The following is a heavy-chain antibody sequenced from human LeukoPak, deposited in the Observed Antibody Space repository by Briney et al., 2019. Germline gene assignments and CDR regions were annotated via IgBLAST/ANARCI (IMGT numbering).Heavy chain of an antibody. CDR2: IYPYDSDN. V-gene: IGHV5-51*01. CDR1: GYSFTSYW. J-gene: IGHJ4*02. D-gene: IGHD3-22*01. Sequence: GESLKISCKASGYSFTSYWIRCVRQMPGKGLQWMGIIYPYDSDNRYSPSFKGQVTISVDKSISTAYLQWSSLRASDTAMYYCARRTYYYDGSGYYFYFDYWGQGTLVTVSS. CDR3: ARRTYYYDGSGYYFYFDY.